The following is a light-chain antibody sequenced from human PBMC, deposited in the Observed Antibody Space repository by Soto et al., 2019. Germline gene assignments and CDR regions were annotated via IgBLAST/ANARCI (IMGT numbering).Light chain of an antibody. CDR2: DVT. V-gene: IGLV2-14*01. CDR1: SSDVGGYNY. J-gene: IGLJ1*01. CDR3: ISYTSSSTPYV. Sequence: QSALTQPASVSGSPGQSITISCTGTSSDVGGYNYVSWYQQHPVKAPKLMIYDVTNRPSGVSDRFSGSKSGNTASLTISGLQAEDEADYYCISYTSSSTPYVFGTGTTLTVL.